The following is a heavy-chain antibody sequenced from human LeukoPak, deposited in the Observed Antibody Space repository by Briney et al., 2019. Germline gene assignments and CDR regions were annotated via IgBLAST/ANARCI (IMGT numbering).Heavy chain of an antibody. V-gene: IGHV3-30*03. Sequence: GGSLRRSCAASGFTFSSYGMHWVRQAPGKGLEWVAVISYDGSNKYYADSVKGRFTISRDNSKNTLYLQMGSLRAEDMAVYYCASLDSSGYYYWGQGTLVTVSS. CDR1: GFTFSSYG. CDR2: ISYDGSNK. J-gene: IGHJ4*02. D-gene: IGHD3-22*01. CDR3: ASLDSSGYYY.